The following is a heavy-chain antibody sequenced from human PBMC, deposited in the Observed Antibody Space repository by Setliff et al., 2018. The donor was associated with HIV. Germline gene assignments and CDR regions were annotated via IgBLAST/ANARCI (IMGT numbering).Heavy chain of an antibody. Sequence: AGGSLRLSCAASGFTFSDYSMNWVRQAPGKGLEWLSYISSSGSTIHYADSVKGRFTVSRDNAQNSLYLQMNSLRAEDTAVYYCARDPRHSSSSGPPSYWGQGTLVTVSS. V-gene: IGHV3-48*01. CDR2: ISSSGSTI. CDR3: ARDPRHSSSSGPPSY. CDR1: GFTFSDYS. D-gene: IGHD6-6*01. J-gene: IGHJ4*02.